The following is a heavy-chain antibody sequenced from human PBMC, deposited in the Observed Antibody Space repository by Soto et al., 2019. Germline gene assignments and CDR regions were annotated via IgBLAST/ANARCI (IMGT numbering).Heavy chain of an antibody. CDR2: IYYTGSA. J-gene: IGHJ3*02. Sequence: PSETLSLTCTVSGGSVSGYFWSWIRQHPGKCLEWIGYIYYTGSAYYNPSLKSRVTISVDTSKNQFSLKLSSVTAADTAIYYCARRDSSAYWAPDIWGQGXMVTVSS. V-gene: IGHV4-59*06. D-gene: IGHD3-22*01. CDR1: GGSVSGYF. CDR3: ARRDSSAYWAPDI.